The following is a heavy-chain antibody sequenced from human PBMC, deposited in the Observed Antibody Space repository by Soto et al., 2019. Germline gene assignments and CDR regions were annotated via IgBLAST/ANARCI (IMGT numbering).Heavy chain of an antibody. Sequence: GESLKISCKGSGYSFAGYWITWVRQKPGKGLEWMGRIDPSDSQTYYSPSFRGHVTISVTKSITTVFLQWSSLRASDTAMYYCARHIYGSDRSPNFPYYFESWGQGTPVSVSS. CDR3: ARHIYGSDRSPNFPYYFES. CDR1: GYSFAGYW. D-gene: IGHD3-22*01. V-gene: IGHV5-10-1*01. J-gene: IGHJ4*02. CDR2: IDPSDSQT.